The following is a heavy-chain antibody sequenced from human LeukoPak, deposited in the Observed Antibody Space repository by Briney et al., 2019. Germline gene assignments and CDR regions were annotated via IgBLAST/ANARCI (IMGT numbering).Heavy chain of an antibody. D-gene: IGHD6-19*01. CDR3: AGGGIAVATDAFDI. Sequence: GGSLRLPCGVWGFPLSSQWMSWVRQARGKGLEWVANIKQDGSEKYYVDYVKGRFTISRDNAKNSLYLQMNSLRAEDTAVYYCAGGGIAVATDAFDIWGQGTMVTVSS. J-gene: IGHJ3*02. CDR2: IKQDGSEK. V-gene: IGHV3-7*01. CDR1: GFPLSSQW.